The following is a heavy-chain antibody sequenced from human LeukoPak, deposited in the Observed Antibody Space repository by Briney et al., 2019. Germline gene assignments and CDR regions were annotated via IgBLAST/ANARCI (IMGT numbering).Heavy chain of an antibody. CDR3: ARGGTWLQSGGLSY. CDR2: ISYDGSNK. V-gene: IGHV3-30*03. J-gene: IGHJ4*02. D-gene: IGHD5-24*01. Sequence: QPGRSLRLSCAASGFIFRSYGMHWVRQAPGKGLEWVAVISYDGSNKYYADSVKGRFTISRDNSKNTLYLQMDSLRAEDTAIYYCARGGTWLQSGGLSYWGEGTLVTVS. CDR1: GFIFRSYG.